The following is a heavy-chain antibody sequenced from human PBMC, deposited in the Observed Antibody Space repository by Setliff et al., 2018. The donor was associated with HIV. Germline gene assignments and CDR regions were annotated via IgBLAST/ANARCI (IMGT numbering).Heavy chain of an antibody. CDR2: LIPVLGEP. D-gene: IGHD3-10*01. CDR1: GHTPRHYG. J-gene: IGHJ1*01. Sequence: ASVKVSCKASGHTPRHYGINWIRQAPGQGLEWVGSLIPVLGEPYYAPRFQGRVTITADDSTNTAYLELSNLRFDDTATYYCARGVLYGLSEYWGTGSLVTVSS. V-gene: IGHV1-69*11. CDR3: ARGVLYGLSEY.